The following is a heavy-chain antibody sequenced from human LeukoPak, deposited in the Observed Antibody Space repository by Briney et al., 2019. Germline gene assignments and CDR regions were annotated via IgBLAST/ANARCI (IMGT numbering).Heavy chain of an antibody. CDR3: AKPRVGGTIYFDY. Sequence: PGGSLRLSCAASGFTFTDYAMTWVRQAPGKGLEWVSAISGSGGNTYYADSVKGRFTISRDNSKNTLYLQMNSLRAEDTAVYYCAKPRVGGTIYFDYWGQGTLVTVSS. V-gene: IGHV3-23*01. J-gene: IGHJ4*02. CDR1: GFTFTDYA. D-gene: IGHD1-14*01. CDR2: ISGSGGNT.